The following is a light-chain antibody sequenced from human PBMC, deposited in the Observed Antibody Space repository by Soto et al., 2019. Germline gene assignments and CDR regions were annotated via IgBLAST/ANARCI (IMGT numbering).Light chain of an antibody. Sequence: SYALTQPPSVSVAPGQTATLTCGGDNIGSQSVHWYRQKPVQAPVLVVFHDGDRPSGIPDRFSVSNSGNTATLTISGVEVGDEADYYCQVWDSSSDQVVFGGGTKLTVL. J-gene: IGLJ2*01. CDR3: QVWDSSSDQVV. CDR2: HDG. V-gene: IGLV3-21*02. CDR1: NIGSQS.